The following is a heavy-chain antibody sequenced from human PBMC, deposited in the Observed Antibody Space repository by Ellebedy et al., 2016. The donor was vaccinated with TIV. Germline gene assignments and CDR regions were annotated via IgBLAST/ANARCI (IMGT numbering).Heavy chain of an antibody. D-gene: IGHD2-21*02. V-gene: IGHV3-48*04. CDR3: ARDCRYCGGDCSFDY. CDR1: GFTFSSYS. J-gene: IGHJ4*02. Sequence: GESLKISCAASGFTFSSYSMNWVRQAPGKGLEWVSYISSSSSTIYYADSVKGRFTISRDNAKNSLYLQMNSLRAEDTAVYSCARDCRYCGGDCSFDYWGQGTLVTVSS. CDR2: ISSSSSTI.